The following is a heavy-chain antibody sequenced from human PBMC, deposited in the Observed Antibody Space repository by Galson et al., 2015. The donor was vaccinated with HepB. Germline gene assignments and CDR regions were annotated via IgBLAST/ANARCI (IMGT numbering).Heavy chain of an antibody. V-gene: IGHV6-1*01. CDR2: TYYRSKWYN. D-gene: IGHD6-13*01. CDR3: ARGLSSTSAYEYFQY. Sequence: CAISGDSVSSHSAAWNWIRQSPSRGLEWLGRTYYRSKWYNDYAVSVKSRITINPDTSKSQFSLQLSSVTAADTAVYYCARGLSSTSAYEYFQYWGQGTLVTVSS. J-gene: IGHJ1*01. CDR1: GDSVSSHSAA.